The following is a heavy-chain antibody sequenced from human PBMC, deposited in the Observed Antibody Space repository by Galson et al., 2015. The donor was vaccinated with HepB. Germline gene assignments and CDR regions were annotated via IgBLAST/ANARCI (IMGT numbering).Heavy chain of an antibody. D-gene: IGHD2-2*01. CDR3: AKGYYGSTSCYVFDY. J-gene: IGHJ4*02. Sequence: SLRLSCAASGFTFSSYAMTWVRQAPGKGLEWVSLIRGGGDSAYYADSVKGRFTVSRDNSKNTLYLQMNSLRAEDTAVYYCAKGYYGSTSCYVFDYWGQGTLVTVSS. CDR1: GFTFSSYA. V-gene: IGHV3-23*01. CDR2: IRGGGDSA.